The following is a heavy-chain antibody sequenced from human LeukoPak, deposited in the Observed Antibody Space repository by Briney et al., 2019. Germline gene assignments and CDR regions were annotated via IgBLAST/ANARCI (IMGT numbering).Heavy chain of an antibody. J-gene: IGHJ3*02. CDR2: ITSGSSTI. CDR3: ARDLYGGDDAFDI. V-gene: IGHV3-48*01. Sequence: PGGSLRLSCAASGFTVSSNYMTWVRQAPGKGLEWVSYITSGSSTIYYADSVKGRFTISRDNAKNSLYLQMNSLRAEDTAVYYCARDLYGGDDAFDIWGQGTMVTVSS. CDR1: GFTVSSNY. D-gene: IGHD4-23*01.